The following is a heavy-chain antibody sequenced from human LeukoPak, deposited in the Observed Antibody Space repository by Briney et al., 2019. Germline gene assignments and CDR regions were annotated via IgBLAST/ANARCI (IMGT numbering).Heavy chain of an antibody. CDR2: IYYSGST. CDR3: ARDRGDYDYVWGSYRPGVFDY. J-gene: IGHJ4*02. Sequence: SETLSLTCTVSGGSISSGGYYWSWIRQHPGKGLEWIGYIYYSGSTYYNPSLKSRVTISVDTSKNQFSLKLSSVTAADTAVYYCARDRGDYDYVWGSYRPGVFDYWGQGTLVTVST. D-gene: IGHD3-16*02. V-gene: IGHV4-31*03. CDR1: GGSISSGGYY.